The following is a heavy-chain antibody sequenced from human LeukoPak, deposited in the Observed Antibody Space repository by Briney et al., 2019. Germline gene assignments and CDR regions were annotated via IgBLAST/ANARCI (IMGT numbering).Heavy chain of an antibody. V-gene: IGHV3-64D*06. CDR3: VKGLLDSAT. CDR1: GFTFTNYW. Sequence: GGSLRLSCAASGFTFTNYWMHWVRQAPGKGLEYVSAISSNGGSTYYADSVKGRFTISRDNSKNTLYLQMSSLRAEDTAVYYCVKGLLDSATWGQGTLVTVSS. J-gene: IGHJ4*02. D-gene: IGHD2-21*01. CDR2: ISSNGGST.